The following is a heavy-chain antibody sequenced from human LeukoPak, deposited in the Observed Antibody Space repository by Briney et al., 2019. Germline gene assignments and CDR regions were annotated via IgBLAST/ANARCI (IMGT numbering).Heavy chain of an antibody. CDR1: GGTFSSYA. CDR2: IIPIFGTA. CDR3: ARDGQGITIFGVVPPESYFDY. Sequence: ASVKVSCKASGGTFSSYAISWVRQAPGQGLEWIGGIIPIFGTANYAQKFQGRVTITADESTSTAYMELSSLRSEDTAVYYCARDGQGITIFGVVPPESYFDYWGQGTLVTVSS. V-gene: IGHV1-69*13. D-gene: IGHD3-3*01. J-gene: IGHJ4*02.